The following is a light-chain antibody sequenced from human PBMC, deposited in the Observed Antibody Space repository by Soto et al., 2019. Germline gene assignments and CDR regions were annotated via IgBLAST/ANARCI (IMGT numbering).Light chain of an antibody. Sequence: QSALTQPASVSGSPGQSITISCAGTSSDVGGYDYVSWYQQHPGKAPKLVISEVSNRPSGVSDRFSGSKSGNTASLTISWLQDEDEADYYCSSYTSSNTVVFGGGTKLTVL. V-gene: IGLV2-14*01. J-gene: IGLJ2*01. CDR1: SSDVGGYDY. CDR2: EVS. CDR3: SSYTSSNTVV.